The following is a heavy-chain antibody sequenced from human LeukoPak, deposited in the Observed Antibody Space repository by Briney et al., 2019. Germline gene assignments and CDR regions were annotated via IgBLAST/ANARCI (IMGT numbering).Heavy chain of an antibody. CDR2: ISYDGSNK. CDR3: AKDYARLVIPDY. Sequence: GGSLRLSCAASGFTFSSYGMHWVRQAPGKGLEWVAVISYDGSNKYYADSVKGRFTIFRDNSKNTLYLQMNSLRAEDTAVYYCAKDYARLVIPDYWGQGTLVTVSS. J-gene: IGHJ4*02. V-gene: IGHV3-30*18. CDR1: GFTFSSYG. D-gene: IGHD3-9*01.